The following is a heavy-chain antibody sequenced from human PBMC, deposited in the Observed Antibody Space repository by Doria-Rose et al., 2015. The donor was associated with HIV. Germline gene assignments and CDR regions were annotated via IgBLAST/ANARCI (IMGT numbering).Heavy chain of an antibody. CDR2: ISWDSGAK. Sequence: VQLVQSGGGLVQPGRSLRLSCVGSGFSFESYAMHWVRLAPGKGLEWVAGISWDSGAKGNADSVEGRFTISRDNAKKSAYLEMRSLRPEDTAFYYCAKAPIIGPKYYFYMDVWGKGTAFTISS. D-gene: IGHD3-3*01. V-gene: IGHV3-9*01. CDR1: GFSFESYA. CDR3: AKAPIIGPKYYFYMDV. J-gene: IGHJ6*03.